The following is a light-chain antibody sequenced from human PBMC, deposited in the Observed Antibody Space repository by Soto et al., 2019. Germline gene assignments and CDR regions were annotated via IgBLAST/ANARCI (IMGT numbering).Light chain of an antibody. CDR2: EVT. V-gene: IGLV2-8*01. CDR3: VAHAGRSNRGV. Sequence: QSALTQPPSASGSPGQSVTISCTGTTSDVGAYNLVSWYQQHPGKAPKLIIYEVTKRPSGVPGRFSGSKSGTTASLTVSGLQDEDGADYYCVAHAGRSNRGVFGGGTEVTVL. J-gene: IGLJ2*01. CDR1: TSDVGAYNL.